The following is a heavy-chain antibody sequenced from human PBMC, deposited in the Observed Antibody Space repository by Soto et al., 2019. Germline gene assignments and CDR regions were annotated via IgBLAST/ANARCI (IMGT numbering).Heavy chain of an antibody. Sequence: ASVKVSCKASGYTFTSYAMHWVRQAPGQRLEWMGWINAGNGNTKYSQKFQGRVTITRDTSASTAYMELSSLRSEDTAVYYCARGSLHFYYYGMDVWGQGTTVTVSS. CDR2: INAGNGNT. CDR3: ARGSLHFYYYGMDV. CDR1: GYTFTSYA. D-gene: IGHD2-15*01. J-gene: IGHJ6*02. V-gene: IGHV1-3*01.